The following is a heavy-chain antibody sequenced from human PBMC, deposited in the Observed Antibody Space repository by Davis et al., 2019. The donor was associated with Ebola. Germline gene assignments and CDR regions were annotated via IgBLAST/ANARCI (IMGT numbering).Heavy chain of an antibody. Sequence: GESLKISCAASGFTFSDYYMSWIRQAPGKGLEWVSYISSSGSTIYYADSVKGRFTISRDNAKNSLYLQMNSLRAEDTAVYYCARDFYSSSFDYWGQGTLVTVSS. V-gene: IGHV3-11*04. J-gene: IGHJ4*02. CDR3: ARDFYSSSFDY. D-gene: IGHD6-6*01. CDR2: ISSSGSTI. CDR1: GFTFSDYY.